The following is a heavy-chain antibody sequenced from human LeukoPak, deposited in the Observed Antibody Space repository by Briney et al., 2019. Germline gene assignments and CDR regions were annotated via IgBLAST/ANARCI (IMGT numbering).Heavy chain of an antibody. J-gene: IGHJ5*02. CDR2: ICSGGST. CDR1: GFTFSSNY. D-gene: IGHD3-22*01. V-gene: IGHV3-66*01. CDR3: ARVPRIYYDSSGYNWFDP. Sequence: PGGSLRLSCAASGFTFSSNYMSWVRQAPGKGLEWVSVICSGGSTYDADSVQGRFTISRDNSKNTLYLQMNSLRAEDTAVYYCARVPRIYYDSSGYNWFDPWGQGTLVTVSS.